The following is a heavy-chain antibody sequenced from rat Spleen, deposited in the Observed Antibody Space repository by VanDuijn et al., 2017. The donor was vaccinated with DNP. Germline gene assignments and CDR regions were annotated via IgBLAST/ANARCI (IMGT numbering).Heavy chain of an antibody. CDR3: AGRPPPTRGAFDY. J-gene: IGHJ2*01. CDR2: ITNTGGST. CDR1: GFIFSNHW. V-gene: IGHV5-31*01. Sequence: EVQLVESGGGPVQPGRSLKLSCVASGFIFSNHWMTWIRQAPGKGLEWISSITNTGGSTYYPDSVRGRFTVSRDNAKSTLYLQMNSLRSEDTATYYCAGRPPPTRGAFDYWGQGVLVTVSS. D-gene: IGHD1-4*01.